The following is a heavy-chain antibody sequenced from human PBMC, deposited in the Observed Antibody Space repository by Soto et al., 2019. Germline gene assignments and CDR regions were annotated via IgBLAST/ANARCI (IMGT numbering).Heavy chain of an antibody. Sequence: GGSLRLSCAASGFTFSSYGMHWVRQAPGKGLEWVAVIWYDGSNKYYADSVEGRFTISRDNSKNTLYLQMNSLRAEDTAVYYCARESEALVAATPGIDYWGQGTLVTVSS. J-gene: IGHJ4*02. D-gene: IGHD2-15*01. CDR2: IWYDGSNK. CDR1: GFTFSSYG. CDR3: ARESEALVAATPGIDY. V-gene: IGHV3-33*01.